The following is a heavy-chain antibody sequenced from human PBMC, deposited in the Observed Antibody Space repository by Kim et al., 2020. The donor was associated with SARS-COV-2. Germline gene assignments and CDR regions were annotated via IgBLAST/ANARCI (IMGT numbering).Heavy chain of an antibody. Sequence: GGSLRLSCAASGFTLSDYSMAWVRQAPGKGLEWVAGSSGSGASAYYAGSVRDRFRISRDNSKNTVDLQMTSLGVEDTATYYCAKIEHGSRTYFNVRGRLDPWGQGTLVTVSS. CDR1: GFTLSDYS. CDR2: SSGSGASA. D-gene: IGHD3-10*01. J-gene: IGHJ5*02. CDR3: AKIEHGSRTYFNVRGRLDP. V-gene: IGHV3-23*01.